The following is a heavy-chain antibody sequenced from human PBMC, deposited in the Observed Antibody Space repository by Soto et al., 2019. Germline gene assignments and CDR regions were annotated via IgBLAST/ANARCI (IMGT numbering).Heavy chain of an antibody. D-gene: IGHD2-15*01. V-gene: IGHV3-23*01. CDR3: ATDPRKNNWTPDL. J-gene: IGHJ1*01. CDR2: ITGGGVRT. Sequence: PGGSLRLSCAACGFTFNSFSITWVRQAPGKGLEWVSLITGGGVRTYYADSVKGRFTASRDNSKNTVYLQMNSLRAEDTAIYYCATDPRKNNWTPDLWGQGTMANV. CDR1: GFTFNSFS.